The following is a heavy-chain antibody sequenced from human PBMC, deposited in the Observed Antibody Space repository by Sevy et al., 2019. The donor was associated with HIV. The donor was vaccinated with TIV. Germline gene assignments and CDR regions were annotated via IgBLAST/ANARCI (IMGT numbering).Heavy chain of an antibody. CDR1: GDSFRSYF. D-gene: IGHD7-27*01. J-gene: IGHJ4*02. Sequence: SETLSLTCTVSGDSFRSYFWAWNRQPAGKGLEWIGRINTSGSTNYNPAFKSRVTMSVDTSKSQFSLKVTSLTAADTAIYFCARSNWVTATNGFSKSYYFDYWGQGSLVTVSS. CDR2: INTSGST. V-gene: IGHV4-4*07. CDR3: ARSNWVTATNGFSKSYYFDY.